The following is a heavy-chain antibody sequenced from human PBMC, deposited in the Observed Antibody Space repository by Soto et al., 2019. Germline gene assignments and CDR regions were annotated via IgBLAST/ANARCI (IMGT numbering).Heavy chain of an antibody. CDR3: ALDYGDYVLHS. D-gene: IGHD4-17*01. V-gene: IGHV1-69*02. CDR2: IIPILGIA. J-gene: IGHJ4*02. Sequence: ASVPVSCKASGGTFISYTVSWVRQAPGQGLEWMGRIIPILGIANYAQKFQGRVTITADKSTSTAYMELSSLRSEDTAVYYCALDYGDYVLHSWGQGTLVTVSS. CDR1: GGTFISYT.